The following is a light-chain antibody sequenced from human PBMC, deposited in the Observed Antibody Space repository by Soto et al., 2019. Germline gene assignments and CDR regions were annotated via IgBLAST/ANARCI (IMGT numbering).Light chain of an antibody. CDR2: AAS. Sequence: DIQMTQSPSSLSASIGDRVTITCRASQSIRSYLNWYQQKPGKAPKLLIYAASSLQSGVPSRFSGIGSGTDFTLTISSLQPEDFATYYCQQSYTTPVFGQGTRLEIK. J-gene: IGKJ5*01. V-gene: IGKV1-39*01. CDR3: QQSYTTPV. CDR1: QSIRSY.